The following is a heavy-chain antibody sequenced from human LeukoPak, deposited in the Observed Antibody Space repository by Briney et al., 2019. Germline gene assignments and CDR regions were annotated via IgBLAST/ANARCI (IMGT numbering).Heavy chain of an antibody. CDR1: GFTFSSYA. CDR2: ISGSGGST. V-gene: IGHV3-23*01. D-gene: IGHD2-15*01. Sequence: PGGSLRLSCAASGFTFSSYAMSWVRQAPGKGLEWVSAISGSGGSTYYADSVKGRFTISRDNSKNTLYLQMNSLRAEDTAVYYCARDFLRYCSGGSCHEFDYWGQGTLVTVSS. CDR3: ARDFLRYCSGGSCHEFDY. J-gene: IGHJ4*02.